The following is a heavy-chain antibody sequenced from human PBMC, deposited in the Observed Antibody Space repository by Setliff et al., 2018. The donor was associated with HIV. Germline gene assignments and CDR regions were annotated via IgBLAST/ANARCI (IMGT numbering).Heavy chain of an antibody. CDR2: IKQDGSEK. J-gene: IGHJ5*02. Sequence: ETLSLTCTVSGDSISSDFYWGWVRQAPGKGLEWVGNIKQDGSEKYYVDSVKGRFTISRDNSKDTLYLDLNSLRSEDTAVYYCVRNDSNGPNSLDPWGQGTLVTVSS. D-gene: IGHD2-8*01. V-gene: IGHV3-7*01. CDR1: GDSISSDF. CDR3: VRNDSNGPNSLDP.